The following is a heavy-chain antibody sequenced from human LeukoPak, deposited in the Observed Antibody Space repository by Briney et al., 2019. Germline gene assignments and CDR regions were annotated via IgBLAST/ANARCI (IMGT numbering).Heavy chain of an antibody. Sequence: GGSLRLSCAVSGITLSNYGMSWVRQAPGKGLEWVAGIGDSGGRTNYADSVKGRFTISRDNPKNTLYLQMNSLRAEDTAVYFCAKRGVVIRVILVGLHKEAYYFDSWGQGALVTVSS. CDR1: GITLSNYG. CDR3: AKRGVVIRVILVGLHKEAYYFDS. D-gene: IGHD3-22*01. CDR2: IGDSGGRT. J-gene: IGHJ4*02. V-gene: IGHV3-23*01.